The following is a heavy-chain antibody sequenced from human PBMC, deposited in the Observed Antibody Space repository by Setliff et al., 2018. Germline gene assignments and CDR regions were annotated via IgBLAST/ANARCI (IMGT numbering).Heavy chain of an antibody. Sequence: SETLSLTCTVSGGSISGTYYYWSWIRQPAGKALEWIGQIYTSWSTNYNPSLKSRVTISGDTSKNQFSMKLSSVTAADTAVYYGARLRGFQYIDVWGKGTTVTVSS. CDR2: IYTSWST. D-gene: IGHD3-3*01. J-gene: IGHJ6*03. CDR3: ARLRGFQYIDV. V-gene: IGHV4-61*09. CDR1: GGSISGTYYY.